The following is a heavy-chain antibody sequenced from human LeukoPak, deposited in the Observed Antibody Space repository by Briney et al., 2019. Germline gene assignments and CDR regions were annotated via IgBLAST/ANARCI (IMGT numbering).Heavy chain of an antibody. J-gene: IGHJ4*02. CDR2: ISGDSFYI. CDR3: ARGRSSGWYARHDTNPTDY. CDR1: GFTFSSYN. Sequence: RGSLRLSRTASGFTFSSYNMNWVRQAPGRGLEWVSSISGDSFYIYYAGSVKGRFTISRNNAKNSLSLQMNSLRADDTAVYYCARGRSSGWYARHDTNPTDYWGQGTLVTVSS. V-gene: IGHV3-21*01. D-gene: IGHD6-19*01.